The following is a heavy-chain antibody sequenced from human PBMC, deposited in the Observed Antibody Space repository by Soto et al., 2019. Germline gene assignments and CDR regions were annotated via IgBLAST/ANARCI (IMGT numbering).Heavy chain of an antibody. Sequence: EVQLVESGGGLVQPGGSLRLSCAASGFTFSSYWMSWVRQAPGKGLEWVANIKQDGSEKYYVDSVKGRFTISRDNAKNSLYLQMNSLRADDTAVYYCARDPPYPYGDWYYWGQGTLVTVSS. CDR3: ARDPPYPYGDWYY. D-gene: IGHD4-17*01. V-gene: IGHV3-7*01. CDR2: IKQDGSEK. CDR1: GFTFSSYW. J-gene: IGHJ4*02.